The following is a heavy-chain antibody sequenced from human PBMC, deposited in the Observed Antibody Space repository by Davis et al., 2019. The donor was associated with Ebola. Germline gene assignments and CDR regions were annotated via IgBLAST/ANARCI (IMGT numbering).Heavy chain of an antibody. CDR1: GYSFTSYW. V-gene: IGHV5-51*01. CDR2: IYPGDSDT. Sequence: GGSLRLSCKGSGYSFTSYWIGWVRQMPGKGLEWMGIIYPGDSDTRYSPSFQGQVTISTDKSIGTAYLQWSSLKASDTAMYYCARSSHYDFWSGFGYWGQGTLVTVSS. CDR3: ARSSHYDFWSGFGY. D-gene: IGHD3-3*01. J-gene: IGHJ4*02.